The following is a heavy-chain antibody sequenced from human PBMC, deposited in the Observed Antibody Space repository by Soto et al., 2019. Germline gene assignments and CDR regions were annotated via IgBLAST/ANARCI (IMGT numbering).Heavy chain of an antibody. J-gene: IGHJ5*02. Sequence: QITLKESGPTLVKPTQTLTLTCTFSGFSLSTSGVGVGWIRQPPGKALEWLALIYWDDDKRYSPSLKSRLTITKDTSKNQVVLTMTNMDPVDTDTYYCAHRRLLWVGDLGGWFDPWGQGTLVTVSS. CDR3: AHRRLLWVGDLGGWFDP. CDR1: GFSLSTSGVG. D-gene: IGHD3-10*01. CDR2: IYWDDDK. V-gene: IGHV2-5*02.